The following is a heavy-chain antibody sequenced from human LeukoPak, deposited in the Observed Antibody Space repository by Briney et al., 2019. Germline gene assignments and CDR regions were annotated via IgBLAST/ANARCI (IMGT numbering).Heavy chain of an antibody. CDR2: IYYSGSA. CDR3: ARETYTDARGYYFDY. CDR1: GGSLSSNDYY. D-gene: IGHD3-16*01. J-gene: IGHJ4*02. V-gene: IGHV4-31*03. Sequence: SETLSLTCTVSGGSLSSNDYYWSWIRQHPGKGLEWFGYIYYSGSAYYNPSLKSRVTISVDTSKIQFSLRLSSVTAADTAVYFCARETYTDARGYYFDYWGQGTLVTVSS.